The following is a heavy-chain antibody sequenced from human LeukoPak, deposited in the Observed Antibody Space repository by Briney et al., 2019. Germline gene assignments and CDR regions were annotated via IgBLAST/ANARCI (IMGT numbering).Heavy chain of an antibody. CDR2: IHYSGST. J-gene: IGHJ6*03. D-gene: IGHD3-22*01. CDR1: GGSISSHY. Sequence: SETLSLTCTVSGGSISSHYWSWIRQPPGKGLEWIGYIHYSGSTNYNPSLKSRVTISVDTSKNQFSLKLSSVTAADTAVYYCARGMDSSGYYSYYYYYMDVWAKGPRSPSP. CDR3: ARGMDSSGYYSYYYYYMDV. V-gene: IGHV4-59*11.